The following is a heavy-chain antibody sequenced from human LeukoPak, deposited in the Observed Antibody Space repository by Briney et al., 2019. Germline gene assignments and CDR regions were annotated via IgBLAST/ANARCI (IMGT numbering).Heavy chain of an antibody. CDR3: ARDPPYDSSAFDI. Sequence: SETLSLTCTVSGGSISSGGYYWSWIRQPPGKGLEWIGYIYHSGSTYYNPSLKSRVTISVDTSKNQFSLKLSSVTAADTAVYYCARDPPYDSSAFDIWGQGTMVTVSS. J-gene: IGHJ3*02. CDR1: GGSISSGGYY. V-gene: IGHV4-30-2*05. D-gene: IGHD3-22*01. CDR2: IYHSGST.